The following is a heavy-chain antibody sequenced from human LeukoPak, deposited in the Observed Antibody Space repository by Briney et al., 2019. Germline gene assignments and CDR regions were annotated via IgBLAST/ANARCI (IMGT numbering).Heavy chain of an antibody. CDR2: MNPNSGNT. V-gene: IGHV1-8*01. CDR3: ARVKRDDILTGYFNWFDP. Sequence: ASVKVSCKASGYTFTSYDINWVRQATGQGLEWMGWMNPNSGNTGCAQKFQGRVTMTRNTSISTAYMELSSLRSEDTAVYYCARVKRDDILTGYFNWFDPWGQGTLVTVSS. D-gene: IGHD3-9*01. CDR1: GYTFTSYD. J-gene: IGHJ5*02.